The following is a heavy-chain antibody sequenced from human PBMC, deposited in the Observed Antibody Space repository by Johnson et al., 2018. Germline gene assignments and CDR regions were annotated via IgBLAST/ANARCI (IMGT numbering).Heavy chain of an antibody. CDR1: GFTFSMYA. J-gene: IGHJ4*02. D-gene: IGHD6-19*01. CDR3: AKGYSSGWYYFDY. V-gene: IGHV3-23*04. CDR2: VSRRGDST. Sequence: VQLVQSGGGLVQPGGSLRLSCAASGFTFSMYAMSWVRQAPGKGLEWVSGVSRRGDSTYYADSVRGRFTVSRDNSNNTLYLQINSLGAEDTAVYYCAKGYSSGWYYFDYWGQGTLVTVSS.